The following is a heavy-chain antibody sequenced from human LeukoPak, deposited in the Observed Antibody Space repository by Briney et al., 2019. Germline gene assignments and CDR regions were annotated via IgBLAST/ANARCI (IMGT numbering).Heavy chain of an antibody. Sequence: RGSLRLSCAASGFTFSNFWMTWVRQAPGKGPEWVSVIYSGGSTYYADSVKGRFTISRHNSKNTLCLQMNSLRAEDTAVYYCARGIGGYYDSSGYLDYWGQGTLVTVSS. CDR3: ARGIGGYYDSSGYLDY. J-gene: IGHJ4*02. V-gene: IGHV3-53*04. CDR2: IYSGGST. D-gene: IGHD3-22*01. CDR1: GFTFSNFW.